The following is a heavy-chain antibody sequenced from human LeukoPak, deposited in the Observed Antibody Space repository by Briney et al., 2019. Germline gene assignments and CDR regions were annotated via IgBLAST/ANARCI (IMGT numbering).Heavy chain of an antibody. D-gene: IGHD3-10*01. Sequence: ASVKVSCKASGGTFSSYAISWVRQAPGQGLAWMGGIIPIFGTANYAQKFQGRVTITTAESTSTAYMELSSLRSEDTAVYYCARGRLRKGYGSGSYMPPRNDYWGQGTLVTVSS. J-gene: IGHJ4*02. CDR1: GGTFSSYA. V-gene: IGHV1-69*05. CDR2: IIPIFGTA. CDR3: ARGRLRKGYGSGSYMPPRNDY.